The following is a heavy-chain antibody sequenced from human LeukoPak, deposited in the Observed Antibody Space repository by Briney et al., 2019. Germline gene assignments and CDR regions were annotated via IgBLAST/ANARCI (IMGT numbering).Heavy chain of an antibody. D-gene: IGHD3-10*01. V-gene: IGHV1-2*02. CDR3: ASNSMVRGVIILTAY. CDR2: INPNSGGT. CDR1: GYIFTSYY. Sequence: ASVKVSCKASGYIFTSYYMHWVRQAPGQGLEWMGWINPNSGGTNYAQKFQGRVTMTRDTSSSTAYMELSRLTSYDTAVYYCASNSMVRGVIILTAYWGQGTLVTVSS. J-gene: IGHJ4*02.